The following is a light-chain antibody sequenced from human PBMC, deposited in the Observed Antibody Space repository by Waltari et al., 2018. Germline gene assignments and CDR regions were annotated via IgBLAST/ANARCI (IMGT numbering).Light chain of an antibody. V-gene: IGKV2-28*01. CDR2: LGS. CDR1: QSLLHSNGYNY. Sequence: DIVMTQSPLSLPVTPGEPASISCRSSQSLLHSNGYNYLDWYLQKPGQSPTLLIYLGSDRASGVPDRFSGSGSGTDFTLKISRVXXXDVGVYYCMQALQTPVTFGQGTKVEIK. J-gene: IGKJ1*01. CDR3: MQALQTPVT.